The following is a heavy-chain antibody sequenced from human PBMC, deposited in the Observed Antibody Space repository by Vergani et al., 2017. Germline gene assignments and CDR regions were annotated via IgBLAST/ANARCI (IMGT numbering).Heavy chain of an antibody. Sequence: QVQVVQSGAEVKKSGASVKVSCKTSGYTFSNYYMHWVRQAPGQGLEWMGIINPSGGHTNYAQKFQGRVTMTRNTSISTAYMELSSLRSEDTAVYYCARALYDSSGYYSLYYYYYYMDVWGKGTTVTVSS. CDR3: ARALYDSSGYYSLYYYYYYMDV. CDR1: GYTFSNYY. D-gene: IGHD3-22*01. V-gene: IGHV1-46*01. J-gene: IGHJ6*03. CDR2: INPSGGHT.